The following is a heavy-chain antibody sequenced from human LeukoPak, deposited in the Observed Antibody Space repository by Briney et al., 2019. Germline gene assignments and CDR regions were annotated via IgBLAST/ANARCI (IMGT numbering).Heavy chain of an antibody. Sequence: GASVKVSCKASGYTFSDNYIHWVRQAPGQEWMGIINPNGGVTTYAQKFQGRVTMTRDTSTSTIYMDLSSLKSEDTAVYYCARDSEEVSALDYWGQGTLVTVSS. J-gene: IGHJ4*02. CDR1: GYTFSDNY. CDR3: ARDSEEVSALDY. V-gene: IGHV1-46*01. D-gene: IGHD5/OR15-5a*01. CDR2: INPNGGVT.